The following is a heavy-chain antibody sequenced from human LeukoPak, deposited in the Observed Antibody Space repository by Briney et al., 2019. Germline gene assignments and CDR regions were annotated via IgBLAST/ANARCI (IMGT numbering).Heavy chain of an antibody. CDR2: IYYSGST. CDR1: GGSISSYY. J-gene: IGHJ4*02. Sequence: SETLSLTCTVSGGSISSYYWGWIRQPPGKGLEWIGSIYYSGSTYYNPSLKSRVTVSVDTSKNQFSLKLSSVTAADTAVYYCARQMRYFDCDYWGQGTLVTVSS. V-gene: IGHV4-39*01. CDR3: ARQMRYFDCDY. D-gene: IGHD3-9*01.